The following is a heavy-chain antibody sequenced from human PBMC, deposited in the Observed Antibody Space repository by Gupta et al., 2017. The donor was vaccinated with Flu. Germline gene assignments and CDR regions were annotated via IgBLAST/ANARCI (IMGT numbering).Heavy chain of an antibody. D-gene: IGHD3-16*01. J-gene: IGHJ4*02. Sequence: VQLLESGGGLGQPGGSLRLSCAASGFTFSSFSMSWVRQAPGKGLEWLSAVSGVGDSTYYAASVKGRFTISRDNSKNTLYLQMNSLRGEDTAVYYCAKSRGNWVRDFDYWGQGTLVTVSS. V-gene: IGHV3-23*01. CDR2: VSGVGDST. CDR3: AKSRGNWVRDFDY. CDR1: GFTFSSFS.